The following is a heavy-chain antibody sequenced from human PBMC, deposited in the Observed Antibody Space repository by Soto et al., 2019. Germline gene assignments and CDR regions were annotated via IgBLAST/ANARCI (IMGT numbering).Heavy chain of an antibody. Sequence: QVQLVQSGAEVKRPGASVKVSCKASGYTFRYYGISWVRQAPGQGLEWMGWISPFNGNIKFGQKFQGRVTMTTDTSTSIAYMELTSLRSDDTAVYYCAKEEDSQALDFWGQGTLVTVSA. CDR1: GYTFRYYG. CDR3: AKEEDSQALDF. J-gene: IGHJ4*02. V-gene: IGHV1-18*01. CDR2: ISPFNGNI.